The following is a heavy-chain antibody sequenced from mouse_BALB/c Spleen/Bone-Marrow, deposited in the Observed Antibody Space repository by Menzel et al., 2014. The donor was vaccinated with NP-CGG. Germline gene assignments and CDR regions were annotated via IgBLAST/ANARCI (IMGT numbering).Heavy chain of an antibody. J-gene: IGHJ2*01. V-gene: IGHV5-17*02. CDR1: GFTFSSFG. CDR2: ISSGSSTI. CDR3: ARSRLRGYYFDY. D-gene: IGHD3-2*02. Sequence: EVKLVESGGGLMQPGGSRKLSCAASGFTFSSFGMHWVRQAPEKGLEWVAYISSGSSTIYYADTLKGRLTISRDNPKNTLFLQMTSLRSEDTAMYYCARSRLRGYYFDYWGQGTTLTVSS.